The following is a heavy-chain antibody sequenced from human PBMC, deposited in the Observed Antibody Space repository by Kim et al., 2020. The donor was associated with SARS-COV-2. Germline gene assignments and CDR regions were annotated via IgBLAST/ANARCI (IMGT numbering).Heavy chain of an antibody. CDR1: GFTFSNAW. CDR3: TTDTIPPLVTMIVVVSRWYFQN. Sequence: GGSLRLSCAASGFTFSNAWMSWVRQAPGKGLEWVGRIKSKTDGGTTDYAAPVKGRFTISRDDSKNTLYLQMNSLKTEDTAVYYCTTDTIPPLVTMIVVVSRWYFQNWGQGTLVTVSS. J-gene: IGHJ1*01. V-gene: IGHV3-15*01. D-gene: IGHD3-22*01. CDR2: IKSKTDGGTT.